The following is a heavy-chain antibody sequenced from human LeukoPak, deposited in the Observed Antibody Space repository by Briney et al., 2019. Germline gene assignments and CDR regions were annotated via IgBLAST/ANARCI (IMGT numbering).Heavy chain of an antibody. D-gene: IGHD2-15*01. CDR3: ARASYCSDGSCYSDY. V-gene: IGHV1-18*01. Sequence: WASVKVSCKASGYTFSSYSISWVRRAPRQGLEWMGWISAYNGNTIYAQKVKGRVTMTTDTSTSTAYMELRSLKSDDTAVYYCARASYCSDGSCYSDYWGQGTLVTVSS. CDR1: GYTFSSYS. CDR2: ISAYNGNT. J-gene: IGHJ4*02.